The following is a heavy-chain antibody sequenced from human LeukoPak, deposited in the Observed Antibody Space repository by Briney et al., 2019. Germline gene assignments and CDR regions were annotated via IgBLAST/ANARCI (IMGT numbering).Heavy chain of an antibody. CDR3: ASSSYYDFWSGYYTDYYYYYGMDV. CDR1: GGSISSYY. CDR2: IYYSGST. Sequence: SETLSLTCTVSGGSISSYYWSWIRQPPGKGLEWIGYIYYSGSTNYNPSLKSRVTISVDTSKNQFSLKLSSVTAADTAVYYCASSSYYDFWSGYYTDYYYYYGMDVWGQGTTVTVSS. D-gene: IGHD3-3*01. J-gene: IGHJ6*02. V-gene: IGHV4-59*01.